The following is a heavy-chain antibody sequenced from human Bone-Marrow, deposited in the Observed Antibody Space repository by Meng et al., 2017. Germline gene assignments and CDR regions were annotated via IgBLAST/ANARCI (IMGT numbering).Heavy chain of an antibody. V-gene: IGHV4-4*02. J-gene: IGHJ2*01. CDR2: IYHSGST. CDR1: GGSISSSNW. Sequence: QVELQEPGPGLAKPSGALSLTVAVSGGSISSSNWWSWVRQPPGKGLEWIGEIYHSGSTNYNPSLKSRVTISVDKSKNQFSLKLSSVTAADTAVYYCARVRVEYWYFDLWGRGTLVTVSS. CDR3: ARVRVEYWYFDL.